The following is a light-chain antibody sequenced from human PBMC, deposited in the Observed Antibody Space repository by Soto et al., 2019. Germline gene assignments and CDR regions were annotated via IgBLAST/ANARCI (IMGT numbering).Light chain of an antibody. J-gene: IGLJ2*01. CDR2: EVN. CDR1: SSDVGAYNY. V-gene: IGLV2-8*01. CDR3: SSYAGSNNLL. Sequence: QSALTQPPSASGSPGQSVTISCTGTSSDVGAYNYVSWYQQHPGKAPKLMIYEVNTRPSGVPDRFSGSKSGNTASLTVSGLQAEDEADYYCSSYAGSNNLLFGGGTKLTVL.